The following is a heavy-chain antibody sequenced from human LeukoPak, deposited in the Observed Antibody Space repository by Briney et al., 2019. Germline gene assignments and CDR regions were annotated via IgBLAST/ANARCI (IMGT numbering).Heavy chain of an antibody. CDR2: IKPDGSGK. V-gene: IGHV3-7*03. CDR3: ARPSCSGGTCFDY. D-gene: IGHD2-15*01. J-gene: IGHJ4*01. Sequence: PGGSLTLSCAASGFTFSSHWMSWVREAPGKGGEWVGHIKPDGSGKYYVDSTEGRFSISRDNAKNSLFLQMSSLRAEDTAVYYCARPSCSGGTCFDYWGHGVLVTVSS. CDR1: GFTFSSHW.